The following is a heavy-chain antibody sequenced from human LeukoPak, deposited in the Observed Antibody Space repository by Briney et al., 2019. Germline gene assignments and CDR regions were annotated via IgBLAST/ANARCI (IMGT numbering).Heavy chain of an antibody. J-gene: IGHJ4*02. CDR1: RFTFTAYL. Sequence: GRSLRLSCAASRFTFTAYLIHWVRQAPGKGLEWVAVMSSDGNAMFYADSVKGRFTISRDNSKNTLYLQMNSLRAEDTAVYYCVRESEYYFDHSASFDYWGQGTLLTVSS. CDR2: MSSDGNAM. CDR3: VRESEYYFDHSASFDY. D-gene: IGHD3-22*01. V-gene: IGHV3-30-3*01.